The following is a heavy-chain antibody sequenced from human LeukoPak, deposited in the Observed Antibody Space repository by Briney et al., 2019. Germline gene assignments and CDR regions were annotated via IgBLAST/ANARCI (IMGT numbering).Heavy chain of an antibody. CDR3: ARGKSLWDY. J-gene: IGHJ4*02. CDR1: GFTFSSYA. V-gene: IGHV3-30*04. D-gene: IGHD3-10*01. CDR2: ISYDGSNK. Sequence: GSLRLSCAASGFTFSSYAMHWVRQAPGKGLEWVAVISYDGSNKYYADSVKGRFTISRDNSKNTLYLQMNSLRAEDTAVYYCARGKSLWDYWGQGTLVTVSS.